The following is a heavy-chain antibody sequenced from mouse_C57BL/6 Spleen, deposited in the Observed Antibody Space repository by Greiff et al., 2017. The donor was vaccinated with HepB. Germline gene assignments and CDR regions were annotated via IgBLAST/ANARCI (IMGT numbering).Heavy chain of an antibody. CDR3: ARGYYYGSSPDY. D-gene: IGHD1-1*01. V-gene: IGHV7-3*01. Sequence: EVKVVESGGGLVQPGGSLSLSCAASGFTFTDYYMSWVRQPPGKALEWLGFIRNKANGYTTEYSASVKGRFTISRDNSQSILYLQMNALSAEDSATYYCARGYYYGSSPDYWGQGTTLTVSS. J-gene: IGHJ2*01. CDR1: GFTFTDYY. CDR2: IRNKANGYTT.